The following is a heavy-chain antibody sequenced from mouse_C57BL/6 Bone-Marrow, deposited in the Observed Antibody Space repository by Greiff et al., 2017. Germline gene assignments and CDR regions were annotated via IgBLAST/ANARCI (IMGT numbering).Heavy chain of an antibody. CDR3: ARSYYGYRVYYYAMDY. CDR1: GYTFTSYW. J-gene: IGHJ4*01. V-gene: IGHV1-55*01. D-gene: IGHD2-9*01. CDR2: IYPGSGST. Sequence: VQLQQPGAELVKPGASVKMSCKASGYTFTSYWITWVKQRPGQGLEWIGDIYPGSGSTKYNEKFKSKATLTVDTSYSTAYMQLSSLTSEDSAVYYCARSYYGYRVYYYAMDYWGQGASGTVSS.